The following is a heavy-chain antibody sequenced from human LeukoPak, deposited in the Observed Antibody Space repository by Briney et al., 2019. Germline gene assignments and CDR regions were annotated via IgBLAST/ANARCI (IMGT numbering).Heavy chain of an antibody. D-gene: IGHD3-22*01. Sequence: PGGSLRLSCAVSGFTFSSYAMSWVRQAPGKGLEWVSRISVSGVSTYYADSVKGRFTISRDNAKNSLYLQMNSLRAEDTAVYYCARDGASAGYYGFDIWGQGTMVTVS. CDR1: GFTFSSYA. J-gene: IGHJ3*02. CDR3: ARDGASAGYYGFDI. V-gene: IGHV3-23*01. CDR2: ISVSGVST.